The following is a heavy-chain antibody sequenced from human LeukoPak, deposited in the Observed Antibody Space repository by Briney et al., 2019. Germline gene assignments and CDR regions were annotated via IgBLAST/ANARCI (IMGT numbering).Heavy chain of an antibody. J-gene: IGHJ4*02. D-gene: IGHD2-2*01. V-gene: IGHV5-51*01. Sequence: GEFRKISCRGSGYSFITYWTGWVRQMPGKGLEWMGIIYPGDSDTRYTPSFQGQVTLSADKSINTAYLQWSSLKASDTAMYYCARRQGCSSTRCPPDYWGQGTRVT. CDR2: IYPGDSDT. CDR1: GYSFITYW. CDR3: ARRQGCSSTRCPPDY.